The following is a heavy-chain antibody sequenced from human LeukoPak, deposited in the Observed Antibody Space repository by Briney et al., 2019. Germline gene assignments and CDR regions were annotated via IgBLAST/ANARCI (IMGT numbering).Heavy chain of an antibody. Sequence: ASVKVSCKSSGDTFNNYGFSWVRQAPGQGLEWLGWVSGYNGNAKYAQKFQDRVTMTTDTSTTTAYMELRSLRSDDTAVYYCARDAWEGARFDYWSHGTLVAVSS. CDR3: ARDAWEGARFDY. D-gene: IGHD1-26*01. CDR1: GDTFNNYG. CDR2: VSGYNGNA. J-gene: IGHJ4*01. V-gene: IGHV1-18*01.